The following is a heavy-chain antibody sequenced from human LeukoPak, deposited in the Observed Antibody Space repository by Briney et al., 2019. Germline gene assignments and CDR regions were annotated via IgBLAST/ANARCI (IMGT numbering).Heavy chain of an antibody. D-gene: IGHD3-9*01. CDR2: ISSSSSYI. Sequence: PGGSLRLSCAASGFTFSSYSMNWVRQAPGKGLEWVSSISSSSSYIYYADSVKGRFTISRDNAKNSLYLQMNSLRAEDTAVYYCARDGLPDWSSTDFDYWGQGTLVTVSS. V-gene: IGHV3-21*01. CDR1: GFTFSSYS. J-gene: IGHJ4*02. CDR3: ARDGLPDWSSTDFDY.